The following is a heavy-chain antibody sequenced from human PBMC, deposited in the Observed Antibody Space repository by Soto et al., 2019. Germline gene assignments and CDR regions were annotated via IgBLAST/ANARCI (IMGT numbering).Heavy chain of an antibody. J-gene: IGHJ4*02. Sequence: PGGSLRLSFAASGFTFSSYEMNWIRQAPGKGLEWVSYISSSGSTIYYADSVKGRFTISRDNAKNSLYLQMNSLRAEDTAVYYCARVILTGYYWGYGFDHGGQGTLVTVSS. D-gene: IGHD3-9*01. V-gene: IGHV3-48*03. CDR2: ISSSGSTI. CDR1: GFTFSSYE. CDR3: ARVILTGYYWGYGFDH.